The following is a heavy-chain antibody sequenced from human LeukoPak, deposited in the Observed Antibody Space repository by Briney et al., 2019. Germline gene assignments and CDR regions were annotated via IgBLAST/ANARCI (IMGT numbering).Heavy chain of an antibody. Sequence: PGGSLRLSCAASGFTFSDSAMNWVRQASGRGLEWVGHIRSKGINYATSYAASMRGTFTISTDHSNNTAFLHMNSLKTEDTSMYYCTRTLSCGGDCYHWDYWGQGTLVTASS. CDR2: IRSKGINYAT. CDR1: GFTFSDSA. V-gene: IGHV3-73*01. CDR3: TRTLSCGGDCYHWDY. D-gene: IGHD2-21*02. J-gene: IGHJ4*02.